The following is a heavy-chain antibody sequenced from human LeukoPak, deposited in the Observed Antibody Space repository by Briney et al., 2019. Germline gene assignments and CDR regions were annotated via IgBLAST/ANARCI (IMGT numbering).Heavy chain of an antibody. V-gene: IGHV4-34*01. D-gene: IGHD3-3*01. CDR2: INHSGST. Sequence: SETLSLTCTVSGGSISSYYWSWIRQPPGKGLEWIGEINHSGSTNYNPSLKSRVTISVDTSKNQFSLRLSSVTAADTAVYYCARGNPAYYAVYYWGQGTLVTVSS. J-gene: IGHJ4*02. CDR3: ARGNPAYYAVYY. CDR1: GGSISSYY.